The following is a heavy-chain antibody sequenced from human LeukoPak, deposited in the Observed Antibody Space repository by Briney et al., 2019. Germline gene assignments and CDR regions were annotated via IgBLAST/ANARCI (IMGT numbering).Heavy chain of an antibody. CDR2: TSGSGGST. V-gene: IGHV3-23*01. CDR3: AKVGGGSYITASYYFDY. D-gene: IGHD1-26*01. CDR1: GFTFSSYA. Sequence: GGSLRPSCAASGFTFSSYAMSWVRQAPGKGLEWVSATSGSGGSTYYADSVKGRFTISRDNSKNTLYLQMNSLRAEDTAVYYCAKVGGGSYITASYYFDYWGQGTLVTVSS. J-gene: IGHJ4*02.